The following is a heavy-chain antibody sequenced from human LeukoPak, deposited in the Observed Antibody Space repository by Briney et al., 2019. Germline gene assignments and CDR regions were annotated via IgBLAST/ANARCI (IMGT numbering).Heavy chain of an antibody. CDR1: GGTFSSYA. J-gene: IGHJ4*02. D-gene: IGHD3-22*01. Sequence: SVKVSCKASGGTFSSYAISWVRQAPGQGLEWMGGIIPIFGTANYAQKFQGRVTITTDESTSTAYMELSSLRSEDTAVYYCARVDTMIVVAMGYFDYWGQGTLVTVSS. CDR2: IIPIFGTA. CDR3: ARVDTMIVVAMGYFDY. V-gene: IGHV1-69*05.